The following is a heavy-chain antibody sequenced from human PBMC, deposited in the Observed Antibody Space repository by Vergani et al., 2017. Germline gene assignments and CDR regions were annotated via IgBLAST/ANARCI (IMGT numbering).Heavy chain of an antibody. CDR1: GASIRSSNYY. V-gene: IGHV4-39*01. J-gene: IGHJ5*02. CDR3: ARHSTVEWLVKLGWIDP. CDR2: IYYSGST. Sequence: QLQLQESGPGLVKPSATLSLTCSVSGASIRSSNYYWGWIRQPPGKGLEWISSIYYSGSTYYNPSLKSQVTISVDTSKNQCSLKLSSVTAADTAVYFCARHSTVEWLVKLGWIDPWGQGILVTVSS. D-gene: IGHD6-19*01.